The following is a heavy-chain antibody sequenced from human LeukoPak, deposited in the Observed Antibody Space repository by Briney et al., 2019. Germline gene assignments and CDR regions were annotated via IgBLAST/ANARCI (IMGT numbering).Heavy chain of an antibody. CDR2: IWYDGGNK. V-gene: IGHV3-33*06. D-gene: IGHD4-11*01. CDR3: AKSYSNYDPYYFDY. J-gene: IGHJ4*02. Sequence: PGKSLRLSCAASGFTFSTYGMHWVRQAPGKGLEWVAFIWYDGGNKYYGDSVKGRFTISRDNSKNTLYLQMNSLRAEDTAVYYCAKSYSNYDPYYFDYWGRGTLVTVSS. CDR1: GFTFSTYG.